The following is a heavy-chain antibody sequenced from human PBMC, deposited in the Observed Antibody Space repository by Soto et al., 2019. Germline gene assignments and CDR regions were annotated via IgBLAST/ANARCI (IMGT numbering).Heavy chain of an antibody. CDR2: TLYRSTWYN. Sequence: TLSLTCDISGDSVSSNNAAWNWIRQSPSRGLEWLGRTLYRSTWYNDYAVSVRSRITINPDTSKNQFSLQLNSVTPEDTAVYYCARETTTVRGIIKHFDYWGQGTPVTVSS. CDR1: GDSVSSNNAA. J-gene: IGHJ4*02. CDR3: ARETTTVRGIIKHFDY. V-gene: IGHV6-1*01. D-gene: IGHD3-10*01.